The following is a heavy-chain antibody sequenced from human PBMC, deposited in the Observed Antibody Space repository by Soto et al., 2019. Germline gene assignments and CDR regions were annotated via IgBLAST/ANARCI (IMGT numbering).Heavy chain of an antibody. CDR2: FDPEDGET. CDR1: GYTLTELS. Sequence: ASVKVSCKVSGYTLTELSMHWVRQAPGKGLEWMGGFDPEDGETIYAQKFQGRVTMTEDTSTDTAYMELSSLRSDDTAVYYCARDWMNYYDSSGYYHWGQGTLVTVSS. V-gene: IGHV1-24*01. D-gene: IGHD3-22*01. CDR3: ARDWMNYYDSSGYYH. J-gene: IGHJ5*02.